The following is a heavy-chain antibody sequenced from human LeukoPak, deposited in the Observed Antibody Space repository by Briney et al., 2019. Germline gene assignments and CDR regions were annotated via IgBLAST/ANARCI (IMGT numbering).Heavy chain of an antibody. CDR1: GFIFSRYE. CDR2: IRSKPNSYAT. V-gene: IGHV3-73*01. CDR3: TTREDTAMVAFDY. Sequence: PGGSLRLSCAASGFIFSRYEMTWVRQASGKGLEWVGRIRSKPNSYATAYAASVKGRFTISRDDSKNTAYLQMNSLKTEDTAVYYCTTREDTAMVAFDYWGQGTLVTVSS. J-gene: IGHJ4*02. D-gene: IGHD5-18*01.